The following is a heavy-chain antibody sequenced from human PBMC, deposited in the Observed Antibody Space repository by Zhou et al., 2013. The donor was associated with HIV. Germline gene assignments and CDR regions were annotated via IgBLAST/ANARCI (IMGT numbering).Heavy chain of an antibody. V-gene: IGHV4-59*12. CDR3: ARRPPYSSSWFY. J-gene: IGHJ4*02. D-gene: IGHD6-13*01. CDR2: INHSGST. CDR1: GGPISSSY. Sequence: QVQLQESGPGLVKPSETLSLTCTASGGPISSSYWSWIRQPPGKGLEWIGEINHSGSTNYNPSLKSRVTISVDTSKNQFSLKLRSVTAADTAVYYCARRPPYSSSWFYWGQGTLVTVSS.